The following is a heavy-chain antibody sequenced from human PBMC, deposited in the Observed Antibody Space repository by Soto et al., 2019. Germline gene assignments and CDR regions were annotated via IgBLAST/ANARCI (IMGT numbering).Heavy chain of an antibody. CDR2: IAYDGRNK. V-gene: IGHV3-30*04. Sequence: QVQLVESGGGVVQPGRSLRLSCAASGFTFSSYAMHWVRQAPGKGLEWVAVIAYDGRNKYYADSVKGRFTISRDNSKNTLYLQMNSLRIEDTAVYYCARDLERVLDDWGQGALVTVSS. J-gene: IGHJ4*02. CDR1: GFTFSSYA. CDR3: ARDLERVLDD. D-gene: IGHD1-1*01.